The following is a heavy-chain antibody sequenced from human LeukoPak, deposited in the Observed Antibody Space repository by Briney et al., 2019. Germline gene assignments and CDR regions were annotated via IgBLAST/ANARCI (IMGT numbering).Heavy chain of an antibody. J-gene: IGHJ6*02. V-gene: IGHV1-18*01. CDR2: ISAYNGNT. Sequence: ASVKVSCKASGYTFTSYGISWVRQAPGQGLEWMGWISAYNGNTNYAQKLQGRVTMTTDTSTSTAYMELRSLRSDDTAVYYCARDSEGGSYYYYGMDVWGQGTTVTVSS. CDR3: ARDSEGGSYYYYGMDV. CDR1: GYTFTSYG. D-gene: IGHD1-26*01.